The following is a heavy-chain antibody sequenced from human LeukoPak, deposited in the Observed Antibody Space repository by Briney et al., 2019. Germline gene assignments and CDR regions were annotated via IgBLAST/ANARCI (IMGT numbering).Heavy chain of an antibody. CDR1: GGSISSYY. CDR3: ASGHSSGWYGPYYYYGMDV. J-gene: IGHJ6*02. D-gene: IGHD6-19*01. CDR2: IYYSGST. V-gene: IGHV4-59*01. Sequence: SETLSLTCTVSGGSISSYYWSWIRQPPGKGLEWIGYIYYSGSTNYNPSLKSRVTISVDTSKNQFSLKLSSVTAADTAVYYCASGHSSGWYGPYYYYGMDVWGQGTTVTVSS.